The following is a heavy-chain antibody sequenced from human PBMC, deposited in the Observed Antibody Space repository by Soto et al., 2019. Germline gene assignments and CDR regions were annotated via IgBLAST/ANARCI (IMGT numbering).Heavy chain of an antibody. D-gene: IGHD6-6*01. Sequence: ETLSLTGTVAGGCISSSSYYWGWIRQPPGKGLEWIGSIYYSGSTYYNPSLKSRVTISVDTSKNQFSLKLSSVTAADTAVYYCAKKYSSSSQMVWGQGTLVTVSS. CDR3: AKKYSSSSQMV. CDR2: IYYSGST. J-gene: IGHJ4*02. CDR1: GGCISSSSYY. V-gene: IGHV4-39*01.